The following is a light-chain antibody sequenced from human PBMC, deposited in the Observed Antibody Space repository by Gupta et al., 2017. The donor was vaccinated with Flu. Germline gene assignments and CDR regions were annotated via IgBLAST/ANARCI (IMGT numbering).Light chain of an antibody. CDR3: QQDNLWPPT. CDR1: QSVGSK. Sequence: PATLSVSPGERATLSCRGSQSVGSKVVWYQQKPGQAPRLFIYHTSTRATDIPARFSGSGSGTEFTLTISILHSDDFAVYYCQQDNLWPPTFGQGTKVEI. V-gene: IGKV3-15*01. CDR2: HTS. J-gene: IGKJ1*01.